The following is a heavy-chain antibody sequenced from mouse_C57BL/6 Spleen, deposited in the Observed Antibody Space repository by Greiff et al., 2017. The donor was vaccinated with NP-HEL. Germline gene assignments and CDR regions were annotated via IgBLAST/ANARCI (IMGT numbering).Heavy chain of an antibody. Sequence: EVHLVESGGDLVKPGGSLKLSCAASGFTFSSYGMSWVRQTPYKRLEWVATISSGGSYTYYPDSVKGRFTISRDNAKNTLYLQMSSLKSEDTAMYYCASLGRASYYAMDYWGQGTSVTVSS. J-gene: IGHJ4*01. CDR2: ISSGGSYT. V-gene: IGHV5-6*01. CDR3: ASLGRASYYAMDY. CDR1: GFTFSSYG. D-gene: IGHD4-1*01.